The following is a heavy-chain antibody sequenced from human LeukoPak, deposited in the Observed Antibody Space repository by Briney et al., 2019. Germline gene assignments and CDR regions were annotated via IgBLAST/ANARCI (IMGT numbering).Heavy chain of an antibody. V-gene: IGHV3-74*01. J-gene: IGHJ4*02. CDR2: INTDASST. Sequence: PGGSLRLSCAASRFTFSSYWMHWVRQAPGKGLVWVSRINTDASSTSYADSVKGRLTISRDNAKNTVYLQMNSLRAEDTAVYYCARGSSGWYGVDYWGQGTLVTVSS. CDR1: RFTFSSYW. CDR3: ARGSSGWYGVDY. D-gene: IGHD6-19*01.